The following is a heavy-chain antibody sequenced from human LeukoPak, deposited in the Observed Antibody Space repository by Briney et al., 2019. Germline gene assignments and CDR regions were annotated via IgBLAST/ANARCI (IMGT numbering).Heavy chain of an antibody. CDR2: ISSSGSPI. J-gene: IGHJ4*02. Sequence: GGSLRLSCAASGFTFSSYEMNWVRQAPGKGLEWVSYISSSGSPIYYADSVKGRFTISRDNVKNSLHLQMNNLRAEDTAVYYCARDSADSGWLDYWGEGTLV. V-gene: IGHV3-48*03. CDR3: ARDSADSGWLDY. D-gene: IGHD6-19*01. CDR1: GFTFSSYE.